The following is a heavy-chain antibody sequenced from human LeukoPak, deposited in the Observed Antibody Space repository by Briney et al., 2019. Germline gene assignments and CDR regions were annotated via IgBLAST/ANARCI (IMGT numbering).Heavy chain of an antibody. CDR1: GYTFTSYG. D-gene: IGHD2-2*01. Sequence: GASVKVSRKASGYTFTSYGISWVRQAPGRGLEWMGWISAYNGNTNYAQKHQGRVTMTTDTSTSTAYMELRSLRSDDTAVYYCARDPDIVVVPAASLYYMDVWGKGTTVTVSS. CDR3: ARDPDIVVVPAASLYYMDV. CDR2: ISAYNGNT. J-gene: IGHJ6*03. V-gene: IGHV1-18*01.